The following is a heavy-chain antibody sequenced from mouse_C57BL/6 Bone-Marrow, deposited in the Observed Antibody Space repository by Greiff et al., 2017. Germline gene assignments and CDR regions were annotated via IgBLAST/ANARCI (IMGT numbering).Heavy chain of an antibody. Sequence: QVQLQQSGPELVRPGVSVKISCKGSGYTFTDYAMHWVKQSHAKSLEWIGVISTYYGDASYNQKLKDKATMTVDKSSSTAYMELARLTSEDSAVYYCARGYYGRPYAMDYWGQGTSVTVSS. CDR3: ARGYYGRPYAMDY. CDR1: GYTFTDYA. CDR2: ISTYYGDA. J-gene: IGHJ4*01. D-gene: IGHD1-1*01. V-gene: IGHV1-67*01.